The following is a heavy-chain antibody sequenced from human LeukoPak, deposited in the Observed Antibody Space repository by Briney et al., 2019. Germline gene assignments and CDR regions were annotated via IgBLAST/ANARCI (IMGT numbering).Heavy chain of an antibody. Sequence: SETLSLICAVYGGSFSRYYWSWIRQPPGKGLEWIGEINHSGSTNYNPSLKSRVTISVDTSKNQFSLKLSSVTAADTAVYYCARDTAAPAWGQGTLVTVSS. CDR1: GGSFSRYY. V-gene: IGHV4-34*01. J-gene: IGHJ5*02. CDR2: INHSGST. CDR3: ARDTAAPA. D-gene: IGHD4-17*01.